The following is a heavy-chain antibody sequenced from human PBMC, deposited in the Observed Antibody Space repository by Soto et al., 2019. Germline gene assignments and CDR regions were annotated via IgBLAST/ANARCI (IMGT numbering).Heavy chain of an antibody. CDR3: ARVRRAHDIDDY. D-gene: IGHD3-9*01. CDR1: GYTFTNYG. J-gene: IGHJ4*02. V-gene: IGHV1-18*01. CDR2: ISTHNGNT. Sequence: ASVKVSCKASGYTFTNYGINCVRQAPGQGLEWLGWISTHNGNTNYAQKVQGRVNLTTDTSTNTAYMELRSLRSDDTAVYYCARVRRAHDIDDYWGQGTLVTVSS.